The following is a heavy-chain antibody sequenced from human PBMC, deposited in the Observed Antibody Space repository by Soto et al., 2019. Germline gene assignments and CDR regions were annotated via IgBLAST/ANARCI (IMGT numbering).Heavy chain of an antibody. V-gene: IGHV3-33*01. CDR2: IWYDGSNK. D-gene: IGHD2-15*01. CDR1: GFTFSSYG. Sequence: QVQLVESGGGVVQPGRSLRLSCAASGFTFSSYGMHWVRQAPGKGLEWVAVIWYDGSNKYYADSVKGRFTISRDNSKNRLYRKRTSRRAEDTGGYYWGGGGGDIVVVVAATLDYWGQGTLVTVSS. J-gene: IGHJ4*02. CDR3: GGGGGDIVVVVAATLDY.